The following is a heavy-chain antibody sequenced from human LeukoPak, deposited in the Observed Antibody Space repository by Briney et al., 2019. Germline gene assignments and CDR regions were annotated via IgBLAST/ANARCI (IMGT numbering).Heavy chain of an antibody. V-gene: IGHV3-30*02. CDR3: AKLSVVRGVIITDKLGYSGYEGDY. CDR2: IRYDGSNK. D-gene: IGHD3-10*01. CDR1: GFTFSSYG. J-gene: IGHJ4*02. Sequence: PGGSLRLPCAASGFTFSSYGMHWVRQAPGKGLEWVAFIRYDGSNKYYADSVKGRFTISRDNSKNTLYLQMNSLRAEDTAVYYCAKLSVVRGVIITDKLGYSGYEGDYWGQGTLVTVSS.